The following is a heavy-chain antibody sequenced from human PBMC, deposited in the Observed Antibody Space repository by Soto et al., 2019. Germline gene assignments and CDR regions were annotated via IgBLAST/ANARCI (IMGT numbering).Heavy chain of an antibody. CDR3: AKALTMASPNWFDP. V-gene: IGHV1-69*13. CDR1: GGTFSTYA. CDR2: IIPIFGTA. J-gene: IGHJ5*02. D-gene: IGHD3-10*01. Sequence: SVKVSCKASGGTFSTYAISWVRQAPGQGLEWMGGIIPIFGTATYAQKFQGRVTITADESTSTAYMELRSLKSDDTAVYYCAKALTMASPNWFDPWGQGTQVTVSS.